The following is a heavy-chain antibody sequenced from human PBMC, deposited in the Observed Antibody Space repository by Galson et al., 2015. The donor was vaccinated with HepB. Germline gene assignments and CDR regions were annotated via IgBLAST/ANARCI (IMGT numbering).Heavy chain of an antibody. V-gene: IGHV3-21*06. CDR3: ARGRGDIGGYYAFDY. CDR1: GFTFSTYS. Sequence: SLRLSCAASGFTFSTYSLNWVRQAPGKGLEWVSAVSSSSIYKYYADSVKGRFTISRDNAKSSLYVQMNNLRVEDTAVYYCARGRGDIGGYYAFDYWGKGPLVTVSS. J-gene: IGHJ4*02. D-gene: IGHD3-22*01. CDR2: VSSSSIYK.